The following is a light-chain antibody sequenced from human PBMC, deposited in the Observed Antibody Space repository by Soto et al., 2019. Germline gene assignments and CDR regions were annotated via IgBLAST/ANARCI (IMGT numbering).Light chain of an antibody. V-gene: IGLV2-11*01. CDR3: CSYAGSYSYV. J-gene: IGLJ1*01. CDR1: SSDVGGYNY. CDR2: DVS. Sequence: QSALTQPRSVSGSPGQSVTISCTGTSSDVGGYNYVSWYQQHPGKAPKLMIYDVSKRPSGVPDRFSGSKSRNTASLTISWLQAEDETDYYCCSYAGSYSYVFGTGTKLTVL.